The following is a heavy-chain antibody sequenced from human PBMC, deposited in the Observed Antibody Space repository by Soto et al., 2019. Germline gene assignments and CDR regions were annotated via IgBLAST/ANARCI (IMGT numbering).Heavy chain of an antibody. D-gene: IGHD2-15*01. J-gene: IGHJ6*02. CDR2: IYWDNDK. CDR3: AHKGGRGAGMDV. V-gene: IGHV2-5*02. CDR1: GFSVSTSGVG. Sequence: QITLKESGPTLVKPTQTLTLTCTFSGFSVSTSGVGVAWIRQSPGKALEWLALIYWDNDKRYSPFLQSRVTITKATAKNQVVLTMTNMDTVDTATYYCAHKGGRGAGMDVWGQGTTVTVSS.